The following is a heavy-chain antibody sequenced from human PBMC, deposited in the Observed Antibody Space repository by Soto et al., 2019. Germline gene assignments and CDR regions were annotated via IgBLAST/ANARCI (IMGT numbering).Heavy chain of an antibody. CDR2: INAGNGNT. J-gene: IGHJ4*02. CDR1: GYTFTSYA. CDR3: ARDKFREVTTLDY. Sequence: QVQLVQSGAEVKKPGASVKVSCKASGYTFTSYAMHWVRQAPGQRLEWMGWINAGNGNTKYSQKFQGRVTITRDTSASTAYMELSSLRSEDTAVYYCARDKFREVTTLDYWGQGTLVTVSS. D-gene: IGHD4-17*01. V-gene: IGHV1-3*01.